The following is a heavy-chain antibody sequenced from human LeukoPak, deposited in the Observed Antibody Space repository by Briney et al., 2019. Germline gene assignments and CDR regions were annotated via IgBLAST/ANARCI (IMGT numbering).Heavy chain of an antibody. CDR1: GGTFSSYA. J-gene: IGHJ4*02. V-gene: IGHV1-69*04. D-gene: IGHD2-2*01. CDR2: IIPILGIA. CDR3: AREVPVVPAAVDY. Sequence: GASVKVSCKASGGTFSSYAISWVRQAPGQGLEWMGRIIPILGIANYAQKFRGRVTITADKSTSTAYMELSSLRSEDTAVYYCAREVPVVPAAVDYWGQGTLVTVSS.